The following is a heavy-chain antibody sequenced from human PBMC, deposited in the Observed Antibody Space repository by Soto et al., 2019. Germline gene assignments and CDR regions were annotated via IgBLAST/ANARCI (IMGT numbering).Heavy chain of an antibody. D-gene: IGHD3-9*01. CDR3: AREGGFLLRYFDWLPPNYYYGMDV. V-gene: IGHV3-7*01. CDR2: IKQDGSEK. J-gene: IGHJ6*02. CDR1: GFTFSSYW. Sequence: PGGSLRLSCAASGFTFSSYWMSWVRQAPGKGLEWVANIKQDGSEKYYVDSVKGRFTISRDNAKNSLYLQMNSLRAEDTAVYYCAREGGFLLRYFDWLPPNYYYGMDVWGQGTTVTVSS.